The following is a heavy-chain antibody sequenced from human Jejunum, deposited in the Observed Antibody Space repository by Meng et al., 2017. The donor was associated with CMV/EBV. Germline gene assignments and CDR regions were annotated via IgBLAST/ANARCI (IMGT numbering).Heavy chain of an antibody. D-gene: IGHD3-10*01. Sequence: GSVSSSDYYWSWLRQPPVKGLEWIGHMYYSGSTYYNPSLKSRVTISVDTSKNEFSLKVNSVTAADTAVYYCARVRVYGSGIGRWFDPWGQGTLVTVSS. CDR1: GSVSSSDYY. V-gene: IGHV4-30-4*01. CDR3: ARVRVYGSGIGRWFDP. CDR2: MYYSGST. J-gene: IGHJ5*02.